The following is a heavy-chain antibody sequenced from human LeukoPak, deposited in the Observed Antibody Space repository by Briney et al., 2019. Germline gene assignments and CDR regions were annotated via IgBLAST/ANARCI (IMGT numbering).Heavy chain of an antibody. CDR1: GGSISSSSHY. CDR2: IYYSGST. Sequence: PSETLSLTCAVSGGSISSSSHYWGWIRQPPGKGLEWIGSIYYSGSTYYNPSLKSRVTISVDTSKNQFSLKLSSVTAADTAVYYCARHAAVVAGLDYWGQGTLVTVSS. D-gene: IGHD6-19*01. CDR3: ARHAAVVAGLDY. V-gene: IGHV4-39*01. J-gene: IGHJ4*02.